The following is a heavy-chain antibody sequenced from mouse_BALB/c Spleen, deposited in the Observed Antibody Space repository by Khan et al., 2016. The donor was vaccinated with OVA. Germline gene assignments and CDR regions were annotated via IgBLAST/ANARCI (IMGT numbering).Heavy chain of an antibody. CDR3: ASGGYWYFDV. V-gene: IGHV9-3-1*01. Sequence: QIQLVQSGPELKKPGETVKISCKASGYTFTNYGMNWVKQAPEKGLKWMGWINTYTEEPTYADDFKGRFAFSLETSASTAYLQINNLKNEDTATYFCASGGYWYFDVWGAGTTVTVSS. CDR2: INTYTEEP. D-gene: IGHD1-1*02. J-gene: IGHJ1*01. CDR1: GYTFTNYG.